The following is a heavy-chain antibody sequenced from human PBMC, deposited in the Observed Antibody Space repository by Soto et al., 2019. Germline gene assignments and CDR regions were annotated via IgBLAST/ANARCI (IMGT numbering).Heavy chain of an antibody. J-gene: IGHJ5*02. CDR3: DTGRPDYSTPLDT. CDR2: IYYSGST. CDR1: GSSISSGDYY. Sequence: SETLSLTCTVSGSSISSGDYYWSWIRQPPGKGLEWIGYIYYSGSTYYNPSLKSRVTISVDTSKNQFSLKLSSVTAADTAVYYSDTGRPDYSTPLDTWGQGTLVTVSS. D-gene: IGHD4-4*01. V-gene: IGHV4-30-4*01.